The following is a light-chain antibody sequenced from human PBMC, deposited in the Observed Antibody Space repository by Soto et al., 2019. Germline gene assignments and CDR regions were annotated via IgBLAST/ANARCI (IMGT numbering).Light chain of an antibody. Sequence: ERVMTQSPATLSVSPGERATLSCRASQSVGSNLAWYQQKPGQAPRLLIFGASSRATGVPARFSGSGSGTEFTLTINSLQSEDFAVYYCQQYGSSPRTFGQGTKVDIK. CDR3: QQYGSSPRT. V-gene: IGKV3-15*01. CDR1: QSVGSN. CDR2: GAS. J-gene: IGKJ1*01.